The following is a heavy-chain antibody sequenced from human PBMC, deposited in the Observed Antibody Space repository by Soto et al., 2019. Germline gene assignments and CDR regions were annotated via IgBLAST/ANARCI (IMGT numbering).Heavy chain of an antibody. CDR3: ARDRRPNCSGGSCYRMAH. V-gene: IGHV1-18*01. J-gene: IGHJ4*02. D-gene: IGHD2-15*01. CDR2: ISAYNGNT. Sequence: QVQLVQSGAEVKKPGASVKVSCKASGYTFTTYGISWVRQAPGQGLEWMGWISAYNGNTNYAKKLQGRVTMTTDTSTSIAYMELRSLRSDDTAVYYCARDRRPNCSGGSCYRMAHWGQGTLVTVSS. CDR1: GYTFTTYG.